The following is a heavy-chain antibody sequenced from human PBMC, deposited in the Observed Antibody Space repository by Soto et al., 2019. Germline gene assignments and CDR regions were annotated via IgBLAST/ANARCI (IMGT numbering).Heavy chain of an antibody. CDR1: GGTFSSYA. J-gene: IGHJ5*02. Sequence: GPQVKVSCKASGGTFSSYAISWVRQAPGQGLEWMGGIIPIFGTANYAQKFQGRVTITADESTSTAYMELSSLRSEDTAVYYCARWNYGRYDWFDPWGQGTLVTVSS. CDR3: ARWNYGRYDWFDP. D-gene: IGHD1-7*01. V-gene: IGHV1-69*01. CDR2: IIPIFGTA.